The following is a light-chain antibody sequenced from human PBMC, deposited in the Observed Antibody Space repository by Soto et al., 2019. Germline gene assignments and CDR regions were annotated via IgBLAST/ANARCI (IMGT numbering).Light chain of an antibody. CDR1: IGAGYD. J-gene: IGLJ1*01. Sequence: VLKPAPSRIGGAGRGGAIFRTGSIGAGYDVHWYQQLPGTAPKLLIYGNNNRPSGVPDRFSGSKSGTSASLAITGLQAEDEADYYCQSYDSSLSAPYVFGTGTKVTVL. CDR2: GNN. V-gene: IGLV1-40*01. CDR3: QSYDSSLSAPYV.